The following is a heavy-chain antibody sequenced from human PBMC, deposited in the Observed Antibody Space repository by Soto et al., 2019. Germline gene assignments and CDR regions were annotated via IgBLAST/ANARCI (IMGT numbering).Heavy chain of an antibody. J-gene: IGHJ6*02. CDR2: IYWDDDK. CDR3: ARLTMVAHYSMDV. V-gene: IGHV2-5*02. D-gene: IGHD4-17*01. CDR1: GFSVNTSGVG. Sequence: QITLKESGPTLVNPTQTLTLTCALSGFSVNTSGVGVGWIRQPPGKALEWLALIYWDDDKPYSPSLKSRLTITKDTSKKQVVLTMVNMDPVDTATYYCARLTMVAHYSMDVWGQGTTVTVSS.